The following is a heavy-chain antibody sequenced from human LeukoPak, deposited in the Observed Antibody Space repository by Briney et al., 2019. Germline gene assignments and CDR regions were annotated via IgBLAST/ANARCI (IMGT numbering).Heavy chain of an antibody. CDR1: GYTFTGYF. D-gene: IGHD1-14*01. V-gene: IGHV1-2*02. Sequence: ASVKVSCKASGYTFTGYFMHWVRQAPGQGLEWMGWINPNSGGTNYAQNFQGRVTMTRDTSISTAYMELRSLRSDDTAVYYCARVHNPDAFDIWGQGTMVTVSS. CDR3: ARVHNPDAFDI. CDR2: INPNSGGT. J-gene: IGHJ3*02.